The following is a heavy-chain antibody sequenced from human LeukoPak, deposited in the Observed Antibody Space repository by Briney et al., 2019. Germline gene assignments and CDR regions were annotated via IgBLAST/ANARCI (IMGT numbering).Heavy chain of an antibody. V-gene: IGHV1-69*13. CDR2: IIPIFGTA. CDR1: GGTFSSYA. Sequence: SVKVSCKASGGTFSSYAISWVRQAPGQGLEWMGGIIPIFGTANYAQKFQGRVTITADESPSTAYMELSSLRSEDTAVYYCAREESSGWYLAFDIWGQGTMVTVSS. J-gene: IGHJ3*02. D-gene: IGHD6-19*01. CDR3: AREESSGWYLAFDI.